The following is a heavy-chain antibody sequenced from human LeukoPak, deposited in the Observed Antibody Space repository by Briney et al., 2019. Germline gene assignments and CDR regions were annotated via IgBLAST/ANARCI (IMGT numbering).Heavy chain of an antibody. Sequence: SETLSLTCTVSGASFNSDDQYWNWIRQSPGKGLEWIVSIHPSGMLYNNPSLESRVTMSRDTSKNQFSLNLNSVTGADTAVYFCSRGLDSRKLGYWGQGILVTVSS. V-gene: IGHV4-31*03. J-gene: IGHJ4*02. CDR3: SRGLDSRKLGY. CDR2: IHPSGML. D-gene: IGHD3-22*01. CDR1: GASFNSDDQY.